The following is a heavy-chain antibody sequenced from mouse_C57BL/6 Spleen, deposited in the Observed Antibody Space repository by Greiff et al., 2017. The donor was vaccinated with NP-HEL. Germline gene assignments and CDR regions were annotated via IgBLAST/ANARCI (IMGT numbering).Heavy chain of an antibody. CDR3: ARTARMKY. J-gene: IGHJ2*01. D-gene: IGHD1-2*01. CDR2: ISYSGST. CDR1: GYSITSGYG. Sequence: EVQLQQSGPGLVKPSQSLSLTCTVTGYSITSGYGWNWIRQFPGNKLEWMGYISYSGSTNYNPSLKSRISITRDISKNQFFLQVNSVTTEDTATYYCARTARMKYWGQGTTLTVSS. V-gene: IGHV3-2*02.